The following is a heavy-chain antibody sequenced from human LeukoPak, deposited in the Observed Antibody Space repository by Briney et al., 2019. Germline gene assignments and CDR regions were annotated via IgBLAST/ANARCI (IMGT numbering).Heavy chain of an antibody. Sequence: PGGSLRLSCAASGFTFSSYAMHWVRQAPGKGLEWVAVISYDGSNKYYADSVKGRFTISRDNSKNTLYLQMNSLRAEDTAVYYCAREGVAQLDYWGQGTLVTVFS. CDR2: ISYDGSNK. V-gene: IGHV3-30-3*01. CDR3: AREGVAQLDY. J-gene: IGHJ4*02. D-gene: IGHD3-3*01. CDR1: GFTFSSYA.